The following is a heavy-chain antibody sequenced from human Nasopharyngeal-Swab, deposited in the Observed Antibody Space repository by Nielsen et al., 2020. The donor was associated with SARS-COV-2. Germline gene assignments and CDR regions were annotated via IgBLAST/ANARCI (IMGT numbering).Heavy chain of an antibody. J-gene: IGHJ3*02. D-gene: IGHD6-13*01. Sequence: WVRQAPGQGLEWMGGIIPIFGTANYAQKFQGRVTITADTSTSTAYMELRSLRSDDTAVYYCARDLGYSSSWYQTMGAFDIWGQGTMVTVSS. V-gene: IGHV1-69*06. CDR3: ARDLGYSSSWYQTMGAFDI. CDR2: IIPIFGTA.